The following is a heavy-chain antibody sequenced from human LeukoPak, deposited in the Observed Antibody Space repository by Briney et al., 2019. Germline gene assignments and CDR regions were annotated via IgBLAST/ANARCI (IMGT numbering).Heavy chain of an antibody. V-gene: IGHV4-34*01. Sequence: SETLSLTCTVSGGSISSYYWSWIRQPPGKGLEWIGEINHSGSTNYNPSLKSRVTISVDTSKNQFSLKLSSVTAADTAVYYCARRRITMIEPWGNWFDPWGQGTLVTVSS. CDR3: ARRRITMIEPWGNWFDP. J-gene: IGHJ5*02. CDR1: GGSISSYY. CDR2: INHSGST. D-gene: IGHD3-22*01.